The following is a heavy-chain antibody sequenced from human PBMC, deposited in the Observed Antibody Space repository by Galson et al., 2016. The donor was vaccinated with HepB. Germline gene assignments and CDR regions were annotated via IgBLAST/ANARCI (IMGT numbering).Heavy chain of an antibody. D-gene: IGHD2/OR15-2a*01. J-gene: IGHJ4*02. CDR3: ARQYGRVLEY. V-gene: IGHV6-1*01. Sequence: CAISWDSVSNNNAAWHWIRQSPSRGLEWLGKTYYRSKRFNDYAGSVTSRISINPDTSQNQFSLQLNSVTPEDTAVYYCARQYGRVLEYWGQGTLVTVSS. CDR2: TYYRSKRFN. CDR1: WDSVSNNNAA.